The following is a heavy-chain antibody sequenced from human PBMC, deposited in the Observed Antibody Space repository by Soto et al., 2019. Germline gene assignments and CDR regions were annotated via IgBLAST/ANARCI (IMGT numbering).Heavy chain of an antibody. D-gene: IGHD3-16*02. J-gene: IGHJ4*02. CDR2: ISPYNGNT. Sequence: ASVKVSCKASGYTFTTYGVSWVRQAPGQGLEWMGWISPYNGNTIYAQNFQERVTMTTDTSTSTAYMELRSLRSDDTAVYYCARVPSPRHSAWGSFRPFDSSGQGALVTVSS. CDR1: GYTFTTYG. CDR3: ARVPSPRHSAWGSFRPFDS. V-gene: IGHV1-18*01.